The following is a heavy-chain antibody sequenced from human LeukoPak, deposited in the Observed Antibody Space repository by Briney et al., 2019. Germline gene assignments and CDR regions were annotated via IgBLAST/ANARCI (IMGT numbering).Heavy chain of an antibody. D-gene: IGHD3-10*01. Sequence: SVKVSCKASGGTFSSYAISWVRQAPGQGLEWMGGIIPIFGTANYAQKLQGRVTMTTDTSTSTAYMELRSLRSDDTAVYYCARSMVRGVPSDYWGQGTLVTVSS. CDR2: IIPIFGTA. J-gene: IGHJ4*02. V-gene: IGHV1-69*05. CDR1: GGTFSSYA. CDR3: ARSMVRGVPSDY.